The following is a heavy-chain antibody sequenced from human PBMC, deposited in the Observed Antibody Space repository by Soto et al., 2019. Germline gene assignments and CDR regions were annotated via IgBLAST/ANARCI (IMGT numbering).Heavy chain of an antibody. CDR2: ISGSGGST. V-gene: IGHV3-23*01. J-gene: IGHJ4*02. Sequence: EVQLLESGGGLVQPGGSLRLSCAASGFTFSSYAMSWVRQAPGKGLEWVSAISGSGGSTYYADSVKGRFTISRDNSKNTLYLRMNSLRAEDTAVYYCAKKSWGGSGRYNDYWGQGTLVTVSS. CDR1: GFTFSSYA. D-gene: IGHD3-10*01. CDR3: AKKSWGGSGRYNDY.